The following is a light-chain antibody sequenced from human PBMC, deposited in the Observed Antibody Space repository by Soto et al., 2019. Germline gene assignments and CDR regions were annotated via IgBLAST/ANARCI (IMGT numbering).Light chain of an antibody. CDR2: EGS. Sequence: QSALTQPASVSGSPGQAITISCAGTSSDVGSWNLVSWYQQHPGKAPKLMIYEGSKRPSGVSNRFSDSKSGNTASLTISGLQAEDEADYFCCSYAGSNTYVFGTGTKVTVL. V-gene: IGLV2-23*01. CDR3: CSYAGSNTYV. J-gene: IGLJ1*01. CDR1: SSDVGSWNL.